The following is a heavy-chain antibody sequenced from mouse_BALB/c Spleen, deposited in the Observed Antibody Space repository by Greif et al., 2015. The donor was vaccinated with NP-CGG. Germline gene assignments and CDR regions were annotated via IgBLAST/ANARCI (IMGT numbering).Heavy chain of an antibody. V-gene: IGHV1-84*02. D-gene: IGHD4-1*01. CDR1: GYTFTDNY. CDR3: ARRTGTEAMDY. CDR2: IYPGSGNT. Sequence: LMESGPELVKPGASVKISCKASGYTFTDNYINWVKQKPGQGLEWIGWIYPGSGNTKYNEKFKGKATLTVDTSSSTAYMQLSSLTSEDTAVYFCARRTGTEAMDYWGQGTSVTVSS. J-gene: IGHJ4*01.